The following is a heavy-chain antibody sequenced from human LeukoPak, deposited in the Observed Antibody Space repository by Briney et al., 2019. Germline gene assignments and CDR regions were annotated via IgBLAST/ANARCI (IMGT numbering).Heavy chain of an antibody. CDR3: ARVSSGSYYEYYYYYMDV. V-gene: IGHV4-39*07. Sequence: SETLSLTCTVSGGSITSSGYFWGWIRQSPGKGLEWIGSIHSSGSTNYNPSLKSRVTISVDTSKNQFSLKLSSVTAADTAVYYCARVSSGSYYEYYYYYMDVWGKGTTVTVSS. CDR1: GGSITSSGYF. J-gene: IGHJ6*03. CDR2: IHSSGST. D-gene: IGHD1-26*01.